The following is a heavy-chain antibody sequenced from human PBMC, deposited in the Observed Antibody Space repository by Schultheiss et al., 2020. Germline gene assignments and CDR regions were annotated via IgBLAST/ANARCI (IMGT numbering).Heavy chain of an antibody. CDR1: GGSISSSNW. V-gene: IGHV4-4*02. J-gene: IGHJ6*04. D-gene: IGHD3-3*01. CDR3: ARAPRITIFGVVIFKPSKRKDYYGMDV. CDR2: IYHSGST. Sequence: SETLSLTCAVSGGSISSSNWWSWVRQPPGKGLEWIGEIYHSGSTNYNPSLKSRVTISVDKSKNQFSLKLSSVTAADTAVYYCARAPRITIFGVVIFKPSKRKDYYGMDVWGKGTTVTVSS.